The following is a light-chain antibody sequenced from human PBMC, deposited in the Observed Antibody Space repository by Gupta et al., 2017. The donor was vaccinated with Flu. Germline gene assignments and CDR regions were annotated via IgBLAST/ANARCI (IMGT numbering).Light chain of an antibody. V-gene: IGKV1-5*03. CDR2: KAS. Sequence: DMHMTQSPSFLSASVGDRVTITCRASQSISSWLAWYQQKPGKAPNLLIYKASNVETGVPSRFSGSGSATEFTLTISRRQPDDFATYYCQHEDTSPITFGQGTKVEN. J-gene: IGKJ2*01. CDR1: QSISSW. CDR3: QHEDTSPIT.